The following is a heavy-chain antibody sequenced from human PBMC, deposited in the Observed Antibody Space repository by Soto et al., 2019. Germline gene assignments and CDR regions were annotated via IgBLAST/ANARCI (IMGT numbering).Heavy chain of an antibody. V-gene: IGHV3-30*18. D-gene: IGHD4-17*01. Sequence: PGGSLRLSCAASGFTFSSYGMHWVRQAPGKGLEWVAVISYDGSNKYYADSVKGRFTISRDNSKNTLYLQMNSLRAEDTAVYYCANGRGTTVKDAFDIWGQGTMVTVSS. J-gene: IGHJ3*02. CDR3: ANGRGTTVKDAFDI. CDR2: ISYDGSNK. CDR1: GFTFSSYG.